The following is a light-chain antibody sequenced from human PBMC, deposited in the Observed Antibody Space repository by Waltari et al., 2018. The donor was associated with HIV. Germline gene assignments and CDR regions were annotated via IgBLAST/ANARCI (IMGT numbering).Light chain of an antibody. J-gene: IGKJ1*01. CDR2: KAS. V-gene: IGKV1-5*03. CDR1: QTINNW. CDR3: QQYNSHSQA. Sequence: QMTQSPPTLSASVGDSVTITCRASQTINNWFAWYQQKPGQDPQLLIPKASTLQSGIPSRFSGSGSGTDFTLTISSLQPDDFATFCCQQYNSHSQAFGEGTRVEIQ.